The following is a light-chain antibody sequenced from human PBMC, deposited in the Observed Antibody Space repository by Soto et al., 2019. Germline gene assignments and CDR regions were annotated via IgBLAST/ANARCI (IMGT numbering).Light chain of an antibody. V-gene: IGKV1-33*01. CDR3: QQCDNLPPT. J-gene: IGKJ4*01. Sequence: DIQMTQSPSSLSASVGDRVTITCQASQDISNNLNWFQQTSGKAPKLRIYGAYNLETGVPSRFTGSQSGTAFTFTITCLQPEDVGTYFCQQCDNLPPTFGGGTNVEI. CDR2: GAY. CDR1: QDISNN.